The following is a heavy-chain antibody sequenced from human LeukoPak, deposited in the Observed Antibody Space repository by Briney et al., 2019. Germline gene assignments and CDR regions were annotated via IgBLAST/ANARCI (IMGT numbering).Heavy chain of an antibody. CDR1: GGPISSSSYY. CDR3: AREGAVAGTRVWYFDL. D-gene: IGHD6-19*01. V-gene: IGHV4-39*07. Sequence: TPSETLSLTCTVSGGPISSSSYYWGWIRQPPGKGLEWIGSIYYSGSTYYNPSLKSRVTISVDTSKNQFSLKLSSVTAADTAVYYCAREGAVAGTRVWYFDLWGRGTLVTVSS. J-gene: IGHJ2*01. CDR2: IYYSGST.